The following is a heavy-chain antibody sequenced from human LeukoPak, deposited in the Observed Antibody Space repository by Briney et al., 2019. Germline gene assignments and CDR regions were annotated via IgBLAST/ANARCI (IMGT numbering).Heavy chain of an antibody. CDR3: ARTYSGSYYPPRY. J-gene: IGHJ4*02. D-gene: IGHD1-26*01. Sequence: PSETLSLTCTVSGGSISSGGYYWSWIRQPPGKGLEGIGYIYHSWSTYYNPSLKSRITISVDRSKNQVSLKLSSVTAADTAVYYCARTYSGSYYPPRYWGQGTLVTVSS. CDR1: GGSISSGGYY. V-gene: IGHV4-30-2*01. CDR2: IYHSWST.